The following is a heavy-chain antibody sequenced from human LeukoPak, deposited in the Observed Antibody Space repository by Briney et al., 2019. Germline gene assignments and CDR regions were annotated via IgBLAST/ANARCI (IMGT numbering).Heavy chain of an antibody. CDR3: ARLTASEPLLVSLDY. V-gene: IGHV3-48*04. J-gene: IGHJ4*02. Sequence: PGGSLRLSCAASGFTVSSNYMSWVRQAPGKGLEWVSYISSTSDPIYYADSVKGRFTISRDNAKNSLFLQMNSLRAEDTAVYYCARLTASEPLLVSLDYWGQGTLVTVST. CDR1: GFTVSSNY. CDR2: ISSTSDPI. D-gene: IGHD3-3*02.